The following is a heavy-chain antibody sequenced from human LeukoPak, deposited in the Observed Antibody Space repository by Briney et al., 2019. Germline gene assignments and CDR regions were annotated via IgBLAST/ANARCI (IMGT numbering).Heavy chain of an antibody. CDR2: INPYSGDT. V-gene: IGHV1-2*02. J-gene: IGHJ5*02. CDR1: GYTFIEYN. Sequence: GASVKVSCKASGYTFIEYNMYWVRQAPGQGLEWMGRINPYSGDTYYAQKFQGRVTMTRDTSINTAYMELSRLTSDDTAVYYCVRVAGWHWFDPWGQGALVTVSS. D-gene: IGHD6-19*01. CDR3: VRVAGWHWFDP.